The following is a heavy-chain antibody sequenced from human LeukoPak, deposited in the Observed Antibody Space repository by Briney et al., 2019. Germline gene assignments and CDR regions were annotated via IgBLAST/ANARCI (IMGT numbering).Heavy chain of an antibody. CDR2: IWYDGSNK. CDR1: GFTFGGYG. V-gene: IGHV3-33*01. Sequence: GGSLRLSCAASGFTFGGYGMHWVRQAPGKGLEWVAVIWYDGSNKYYADSVKGRFTISRDNSKNTLYLQMNSLRAEDTAVYYCARGPERRRGSYPPRHAFDIWGQGTMVTVSS. D-gene: IGHD1-26*01. CDR3: ARGPERRRGSYPPRHAFDI. J-gene: IGHJ3*02.